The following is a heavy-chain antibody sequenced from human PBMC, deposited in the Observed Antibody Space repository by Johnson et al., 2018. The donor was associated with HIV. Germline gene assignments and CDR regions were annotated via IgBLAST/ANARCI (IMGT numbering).Heavy chain of an antibody. CDR2: ISSNGGST. V-gene: IGHV3-64*01. J-gene: IGHJ3*02. CDR1: GFIFSSYA. CDR3: ARGYRERIVGATFHYAFCI. D-gene: IGHD1-26*01. Sequence: VQLVESGGGMVQPGRSLRLSCAASGFIFSSYAMHWVRQAPGKGLQYVSAISSNGGSTYYANSVKGRFTISRDNSKNMLYLQMNSLEAEDKAVYYCARGYRERIVGATFHYAFCIWGQGTMVTVSS.